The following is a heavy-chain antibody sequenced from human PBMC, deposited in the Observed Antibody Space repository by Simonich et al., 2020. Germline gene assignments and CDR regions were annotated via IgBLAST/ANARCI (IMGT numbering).Heavy chain of an antibody. V-gene: IGHV3-74*01. CDR1: GFTFSSYW. CDR3: ARDYSNYDAFDI. CDR2: IKSDGSIT. D-gene: IGHD4-4*01. Sequence: EVQLVESGGGLVQPGGSLRLSCAASGFTFSSYWMHWVRQATGKGSGGVARIKSDGSITSYADSVKGRFTISRDNAKNTLYMQMNSLRAEDTAVYYCARDYSNYDAFDIWGQGTMVTVSS. J-gene: IGHJ3*02.